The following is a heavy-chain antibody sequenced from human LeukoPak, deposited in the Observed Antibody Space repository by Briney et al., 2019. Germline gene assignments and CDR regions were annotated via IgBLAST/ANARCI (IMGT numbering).Heavy chain of an antibody. CDR2: IKQDGSEK. V-gene: IGHV3-7*04. J-gene: IGHJ1*01. D-gene: IGHD3/OR15-3a*01. CDR3: ARGYDSWTGDYSPAEYLQH. CDR1: GFTFSRHW. Sequence: PGGSLRLSCVGSGFTFSRHWMSWVRQAPGKGLEWVANIKQDGSEKYYVDSVKGRFTISRDNAKNSLYLQMNSLRAEDTAVYYCARGYDSWTGDYSPAEYLQHWGQGTLVTVSS.